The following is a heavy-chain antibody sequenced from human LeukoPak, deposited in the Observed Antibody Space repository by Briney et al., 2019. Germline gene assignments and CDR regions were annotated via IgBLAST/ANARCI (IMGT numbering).Heavy chain of an antibody. Sequence: GGSLRLSCAASGFTFSSAWMTWVRQAPGKGLEWVATIKDDGSDKYYVDSVKGRFTISRDNGKNSLYLQMNSLRVEDTAIYYCARAGGTSWADYWGQGTLVTVSS. V-gene: IGHV3-7*01. CDR2: IKDDGSDK. J-gene: IGHJ4*02. CDR1: GFTFSSAW. CDR3: ARAGGTSWADY. D-gene: IGHD6-13*01.